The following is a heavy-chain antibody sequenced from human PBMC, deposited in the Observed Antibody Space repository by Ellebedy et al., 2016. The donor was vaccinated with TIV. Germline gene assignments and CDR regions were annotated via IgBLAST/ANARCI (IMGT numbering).Heavy chain of an antibody. CDR3: ARAPGTGLFDY. Sequence: ASVKVSCKAPGYSFTSYFIHWVRQAPGQGLEWMGEINPGTDIVLFAQKFQGRVAMTRDTSASTVFMDLSSVTSEDTAVYYCARAPGTGLFDYWGQGTLVTVSS. CDR1: GYSFTSYF. J-gene: IGHJ4*02. V-gene: IGHV1-46*01. CDR2: INPGTDIV. D-gene: IGHD2-8*02.